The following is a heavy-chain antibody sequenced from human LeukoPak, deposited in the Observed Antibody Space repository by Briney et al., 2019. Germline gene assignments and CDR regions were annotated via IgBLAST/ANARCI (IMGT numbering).Heavy chain of an antibody. D-gene: IGHD2-2*01. J-gene: IGHJ6*03. CDR3: AKDLGLSVYCSGTSCYGGYYYYYMDV. CDR1: GFTFSSYA. V-gene: IGHV3-23*01. Sequence: GGSLRLSCAASGFTFSSYAMSWVRQAPGKGLDWVSGISRSGGSTSYADSVKGRFTISRDNSKNTLYLQMNSLRAEDTAVYFCAKDLGLSVYCSGTSCYGGYYYYYMDVWGKGTTVTVSS. CDR2: ISRSGGST.